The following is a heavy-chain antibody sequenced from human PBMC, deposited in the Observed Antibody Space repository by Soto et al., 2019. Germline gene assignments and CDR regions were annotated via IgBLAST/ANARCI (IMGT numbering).Heavy chain of an antibody. V-gene: IGHV3-11*06. Sequence: QVQVVESGGGLVKPGGSLRLSCAASGFTFSDYYMNWIRQAPGKGLEWVSYISSSSDYTKYAYSVKGRFTISRDNAKSSLYLQMNSLRAEDTAVYYCARGGVRGTTSRGQVYNWGQGTLVTVSS. CDR1: GFTFSDYY. D-gene: IGHD1-7*01. J-gene: IGHJ4*02. CDR3: ARGGVRGTTSRGQVYN. CDR2: ISSSSDYT.